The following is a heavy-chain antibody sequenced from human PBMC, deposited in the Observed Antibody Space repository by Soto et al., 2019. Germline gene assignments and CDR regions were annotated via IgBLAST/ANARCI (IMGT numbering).Heavy chain of an antibody. J-gene: IGHJ4*02. CDR3: ARGARDGPFDY. Sequence: GGSLRLSCAASGFTFSSYSMNWVRQAPGKGLEWVSYISSSSSTIYYADSVKGRFTISRDNAKNSLYLQMNSLRAEDTAVYYCARGARDGPFDYWGQGTLVTVSS. CDR1: GFTFSSYS. V-gene: IGHV3-48*01. CDR2: ISSSSSTI.